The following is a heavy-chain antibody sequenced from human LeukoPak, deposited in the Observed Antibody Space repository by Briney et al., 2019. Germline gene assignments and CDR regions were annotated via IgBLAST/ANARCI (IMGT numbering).Heavy chain of an antibody. Sequence: GESLKISCKGSGYSFTTYWIGWVRQMPGKGLEWLGIIYPGDSDTRHSPSFQGQVTISADKSISTAYLHWNCLKASDTAMYYCARQIDGGDPEDAFDIWGQGTMVTVSS. CDR3: ARQIDGGDPEDAFDI. CDR2: IYPGDSDT. J-gene: IGHJ3*02. D-gene: IGHD2-21*02. V-gene: IGHV5-51*01. CDR1: GYSFTTYW.